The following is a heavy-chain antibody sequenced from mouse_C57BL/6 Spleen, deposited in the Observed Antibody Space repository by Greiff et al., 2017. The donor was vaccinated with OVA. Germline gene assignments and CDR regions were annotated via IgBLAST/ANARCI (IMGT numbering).Heavy chain of an antibody. CDR3: ARDEARSNYVGVFAY. V-gene: IGHV5-16*01. D-gene: IGHD2-5*01. CDR2: INYDGSST. Sequence: EVQLVESEGGLVQPGSSMKLSCTASGFTFSDYYMAWVRQVPEKGLEWVANINYDGSSTYYLDSLKSRFIISRDNATNILYLQMSSLKSEDTATYYCARDEARSNYVGVFAYWGQGTLVTVSA. CDR1: GFTFSDYY. J-gene: IGHJ3*01.